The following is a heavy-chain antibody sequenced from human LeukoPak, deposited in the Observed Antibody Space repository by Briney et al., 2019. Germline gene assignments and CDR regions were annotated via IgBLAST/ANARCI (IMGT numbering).Heavy chain of an antibody. J-gene: IGHJ4*02. CDR1: GFIFTQAW. CDR3: TRDPRLCDY. CDR2: INPGASVV. V-gene: IGHV3-11*01. Sequence: GGSLRLSCAASGFIFTQAWVNWVRQAPGKGPVWVAYINPGASVVNYAASVMGRFTVSRDNAEKSLYLQMNSLRAEDTAVYYCTRDPRLCDYWGQGTLVTVSS.